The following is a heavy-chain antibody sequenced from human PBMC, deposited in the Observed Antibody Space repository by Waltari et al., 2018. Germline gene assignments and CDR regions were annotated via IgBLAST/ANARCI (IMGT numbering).Heavy chain of an antibody. J-gene: IGHJ5*02. D-gene: IGHD6-19*01. CDR2: INHSGST. Sequence: QVQLQQWGAGLLKPSETLSLTCAVYGWSFRGYYWRWLRQPPGKGLEWIGEINHSGSTNYNPSLKSRVTISVDTSKNQFSLKLSSVTAADTAVYYCARNWWLVRDGFDPWGQGTLVTVSS. CDR3: ARNWWLVRDGFDP. V-gene: IGHV4-34*01. CDR1: GWSFRGYY.